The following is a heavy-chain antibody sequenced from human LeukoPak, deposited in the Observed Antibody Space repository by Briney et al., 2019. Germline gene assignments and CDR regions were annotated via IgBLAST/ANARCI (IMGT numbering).Heavy chain of an antibody. CDR2: ISSSRSYI. D-gene: IGHD6-13*01. J-gene: IGHJ4*02. CDR3: ARDRDSSFDY. CDR1: GFTFSSYS. V-gene: IGHV3-21*01. Sequence: NPGGSLRLSCAASGFTFSSYSMNWVRQAPGKGREWVSSISSSRSYIYYADAVKGRFTISRDNAKNSLYLQMNSLRAEDTAVYYCARDRDSSFDYWGQGTLVTVSS.